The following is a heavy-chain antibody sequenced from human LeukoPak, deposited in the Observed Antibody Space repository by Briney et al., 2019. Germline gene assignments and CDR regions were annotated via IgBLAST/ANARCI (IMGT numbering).Heavy chain of an antibody. V-gene: IGHV3-7*01. D-gene: IGHD6-25*01. J-gene: IGHJ4*02. CDR2: MKPDGSEK. CDR3: LASGGY. Sequence: GGSLRLSCAASGFTLSNYNMNWVRQAPGKGLEWVANMKPDGSEKYYVDSVKGRFTISRDNAKNSLYLQMNSLRVEDTAVYYCLASGGYWGQGTPVTVPS. CDR1: GFTLSNYN.